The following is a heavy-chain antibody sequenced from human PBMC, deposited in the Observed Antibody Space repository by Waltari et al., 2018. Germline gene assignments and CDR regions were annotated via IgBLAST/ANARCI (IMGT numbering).Heavy chain of an antibody. CDR3: AKNRGGSPPQYYFDY. V-gene: IGHV3-30*02. CDR1: GFTFSSFG. D-gene: IGHD3-10*01. J-gene: IGHJ4*02. Sequence: QVQLVESGGGVVQPGGSLRLSCAASGFTFSSFGMYWVRPVPGKGLEWVAFIRHDGSNKYYADSVKGRFTISRDNSKNTLYLQMNSLRAEDTAVYYCAKNRGGSPPQYYFDYWGQGTLVTVSS. CDR2: IRHDGSNK.